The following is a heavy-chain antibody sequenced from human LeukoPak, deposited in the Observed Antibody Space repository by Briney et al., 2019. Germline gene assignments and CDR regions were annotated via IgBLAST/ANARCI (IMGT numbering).Heavy chain of an antibody. V-gene: IGHV4-59*01. J-gene: IGHJ6*04. D-gene: IGHD2-2*01. CDR1: GGSISSYY. Sequence: PSETLSLTCTVSGGSISSYYWSWIRQPPGKGLEWIGYIYYSGSTNYNPSLKSRVTISVDTSKNQFSLKLSSVTAADTAVYYCARDTVVPAAMTYYYYGMGVWGKGTTVTVSS. CDR3: ARDTVVPAAMTYYYYGMGV. CDR2: IYYSGST.